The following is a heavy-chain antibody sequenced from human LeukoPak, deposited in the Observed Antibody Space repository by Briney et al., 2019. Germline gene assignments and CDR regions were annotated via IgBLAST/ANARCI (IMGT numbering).Heavy chain of an antibody. CDR3: ATGTGATYKAIDY. D-gene: IGHD1-26*01. CDR1: GYTFPSYF. V-gene: IGHV1-46*01. CDR2: INPTGGST. J-gene: IGHJ4*02. Sequence: ASVKVSCKASGYTFPSYFMHWVRQAPGQGLEWMGIINPTGGSTTYAQKFQGRVTMTRDTSTSTVYMELSSLRSDDTAVYYCATGTGATYKAIDYWGQGTLVTVSS.